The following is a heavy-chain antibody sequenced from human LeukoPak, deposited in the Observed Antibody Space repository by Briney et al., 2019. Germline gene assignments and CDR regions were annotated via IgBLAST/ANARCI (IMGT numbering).Heavy chain of an antibody. D-gene: IGHD4-11*01. CDR3: GRWRESSNWPPGYLQH. V-gene: IGHV1-18*01. Sequence: ASVKVSCKASGYPFTSYAMNWVRQAPGQGLEWMGWISAYNGNTNYAQSLQGRVTMTTDASTSTVYMELRSLRSDDTAVYYCGRWRESSNWPPGYLQHWGQDTLVIVSS. CDR2: ISAYNGNT. J-gene: IGHJ1*01. CDR1: GYPFTSYA.